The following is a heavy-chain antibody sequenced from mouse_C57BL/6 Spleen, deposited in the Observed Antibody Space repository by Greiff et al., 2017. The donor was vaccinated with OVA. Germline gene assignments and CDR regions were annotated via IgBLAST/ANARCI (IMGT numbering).Heavy chain of an antibody. V-gene: IGHV5-16*01. CDR1: GFTFSDYY. J-gene: IGHJ1*03. D-gene: IGHD1-1*01. CDR3: AREGNYYGSRWYFDV. CDR2: INYDGSST. Sequence: EVKLMESEGGLVQPGSSMKLSCTASGFTFSDYYMAWVRQVPEKGLEWVANINYDGSSTYYLDSLKSRFIISKDNAKNILYLQMSSLKSEDTATYYCAREGNYYGSRWYFDVWGTGTTVTVSS.